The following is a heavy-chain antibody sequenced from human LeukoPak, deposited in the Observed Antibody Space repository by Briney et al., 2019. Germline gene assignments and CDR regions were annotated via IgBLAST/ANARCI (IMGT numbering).Heavy chain of an antibody. J-gene: IGHJ3*02. D-gene: IGHD2/OR15-2a*01. CDR2: VSVGSGVT. CDR1: GFTFRTST. Sequence: SVKVSCKASGFTFRTSTIQWVRQARGQRLEWIGWVSVGSGVTTYAHSLQERLSITRDMSTGTAYMELGSLTSDDTAVYYCAAELNGVNSDCCNFEIWGQGTMVTVSS. CDR3: AAELNGVNSDCCNFEI. V-gene: IGHV1-58*02.